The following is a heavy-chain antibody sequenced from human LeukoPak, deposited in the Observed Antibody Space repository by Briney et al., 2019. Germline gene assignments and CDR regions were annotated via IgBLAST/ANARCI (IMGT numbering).Heavy chain of an antibody. V-gene: IGHV4-4*02. CDR3: ARLGGYGSGSAFDH. CDR1: GGSISSRSW. CDR2: IHHSGNT. D-gene: IGHD3-10*01. J-gene: IGHJ4*02. Sequence: NPSETLSLTCTVSGGSISSRSWWTWVRQPPGKGLEWVGEIHHSGNTNYNPPLKSRVTISLDTSKNQFSLNLRSVTAADTAVYYCARLGGYGSGSAFDHWGQGTLVTVSS.